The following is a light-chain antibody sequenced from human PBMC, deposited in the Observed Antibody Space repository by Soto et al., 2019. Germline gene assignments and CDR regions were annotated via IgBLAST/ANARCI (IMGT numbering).Light chain of an antibody. Sequence: EIVLTQSPGTLSLSPGERATLSCRASQSVSSSYLARYQQKPGQAPRLLIYGASRRATIIPDRFSGSGSGTDCTLTISRLEPEYFAVYYCHQYDSSPLTVGGGTKVEIK. J-gene: IGKJ4*01. CDR2: GAS. CDR3: HQYDSSPLT. V-gene: IGKV3-20*01. CDR1: QSVSSSY.